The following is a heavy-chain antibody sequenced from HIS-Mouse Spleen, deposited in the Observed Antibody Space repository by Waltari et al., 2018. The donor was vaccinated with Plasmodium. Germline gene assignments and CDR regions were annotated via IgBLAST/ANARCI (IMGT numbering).Heavy chain of an antibody. Sequence: QVQLQQWGAGLLKPSETLSLTCAVYGGSFSGYYWSWIRQPPGKGLEWIGEINHSGSTNNNPSLKSRVTISVDTSKNQFSLKLSSVTAADTAVYYCARGSAPGAFDIWGQGTMVTVSS. V-gene: IGHV4-34*01. CDR2: INHSGST. J-gene: IGHJ3*02. CDR1: GGSFSGYY. CDR3: ARGSAPGAFDI.